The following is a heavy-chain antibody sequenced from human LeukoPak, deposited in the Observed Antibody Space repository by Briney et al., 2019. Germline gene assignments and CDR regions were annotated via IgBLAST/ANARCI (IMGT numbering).Heavy chain of an antibody. D-gene: IGHD3-9*01. V-gene: IGHV3-66*01. CDR3: AKDLKPHYDILTGFDY. Sequence: GGSLRLSCAASGFTVSSDYMSWVRQAPGKGLEWVSVIYSGGSTYYADSVKGRFTISRDNSKNTLYLQMDSLRVEDTAVYYCAKDLKPHYDILTGFDYWGQGTLVTVSS. CDR2: IYSGGST. J-gene: IGHJ4*02. CDR1: GFTVSSDY.